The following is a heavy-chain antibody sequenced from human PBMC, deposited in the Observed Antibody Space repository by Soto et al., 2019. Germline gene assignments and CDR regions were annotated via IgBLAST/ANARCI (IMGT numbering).Heavy chain of an antibody. Sequence: QVQLVKSGAEVKKPGASVKVSCKTSGYSCTRDDINWVRQATGQGLEWMGWVNPNNGNTGYAQKFQGRVTMTRNISISTADMELTGLRFEDTAVYYCARVDDTGLIGPWGQGTPVTVSS. CDR1: GYSCTRDD. CDR2: VNPNNGNT. V-gene: IGHV1-8*01. D-gene: IGHD3-22*01. J-gene: IGHJ5*02. CDR3: ARVDDTGLIGP.